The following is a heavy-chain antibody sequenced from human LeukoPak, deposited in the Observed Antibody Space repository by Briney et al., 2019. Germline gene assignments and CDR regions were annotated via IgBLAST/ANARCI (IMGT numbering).Heavy chain of an antibody. CDR1: GYTFTTYG. CDR3: TRDRRQQLGLPPDY. D-gene: IGHD6-13*01. CDR2: INPFNADT. J-gene: IGHJ4*02. Sequence: ASVKVSCKASGYTFTTYGIGWVRQAPGQGLEWMGWINPFNADTNYAQKFQGRVTMTTDPSTTTAYMELKSLTVDDTAIYYCTRDRRQQLGLPPDYWGQGTLVTVSS. V-gene: IGHV1-18*01.